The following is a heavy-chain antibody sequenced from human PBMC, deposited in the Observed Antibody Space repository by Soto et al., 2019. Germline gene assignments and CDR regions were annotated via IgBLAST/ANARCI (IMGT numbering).Heavy chain of an antibody. D-gene: IGHD3-22*01. J-gene: IGHJ5*02. CDR2: ISAYNGNT. CDR1: GYTFTSYG. Sequence: ASVKVSCKASGYTFTSYGISWVRQAPGQGLEWMGWISAYNGNTNYAQKLQGRVTMTTDTSTSTAYMELRSLRSDDTAVYYCARSPPYYYDSRGNWFDPWGQGTLVTVSS. V-gene: IGHV1-18*04. CDR3: ARSPPYYYDSRGNWFDP.